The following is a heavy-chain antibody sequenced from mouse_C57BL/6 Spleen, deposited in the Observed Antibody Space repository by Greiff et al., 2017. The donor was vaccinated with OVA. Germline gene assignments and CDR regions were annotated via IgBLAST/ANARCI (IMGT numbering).Heavy chain of an antibody. CDR2: ISSGSSTI. CDR3: ARITTVLGDY. D-gene: IGHD1-1*01. V-gene: IGHV5-17*01. Sequence: EVQLVESGGGLVKPGGSLKLSCAASGFTFSDYGMHWVRQAPEQGLEWVAYISSGSSTIYYADTVKGRFTISRDNAKNTLFLQMTSLRSEDTAMYYCARITTVLGDYWGQGTTLTVAS. CDR1: GFTFSDYG. J-gene: IGHJ2*01.